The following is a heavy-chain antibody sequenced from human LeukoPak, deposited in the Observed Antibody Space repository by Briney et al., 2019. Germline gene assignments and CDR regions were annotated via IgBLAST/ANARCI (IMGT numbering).Heavy chain of an antibody. CDR3: ARHSDTWFEGD. CDR1: GGSISNYY. V-gene: IGHV4-4*07. D-gene: IGHD3-10*01. Sequence: SETLPLTCTVSGGSISNYYWSWIRQPAGKGLEWIGRIYTSGSTNYNPSLKSRVTMSVDTSKNQFSLDLSSVIAADTAMYYCARHSDTWFEGDWGLGTLVTVSS. CDR2: IYTSGST. J-gene: IGHJ4*02.